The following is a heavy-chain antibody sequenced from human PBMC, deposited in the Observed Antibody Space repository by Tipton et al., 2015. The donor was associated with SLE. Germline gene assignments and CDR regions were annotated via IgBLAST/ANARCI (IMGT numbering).Heavy chain of an antibody. CDR3: ARPTSYSSSWYRGAFDY. J-gene: IGHJ4*02. CDR1: GGSISSSSYY. D-gene: IGHD6-13*01. V-gene: IGHV4-39*07. Sequence: TLSLTCTVSGGSISSSSYYWGWIRQPPGKGLVWIGSIYYSGSTYYNPSLKSRVTISVDTSKNQFSLKLSPVTAADTAVYYCARPTSYSSSWYRGAFDYWGQGTLVTVSS. CDR2: IYYSGST.